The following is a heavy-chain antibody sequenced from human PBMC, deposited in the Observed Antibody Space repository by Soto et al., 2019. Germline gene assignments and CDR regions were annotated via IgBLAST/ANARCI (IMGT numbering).Heavy chain of an antibody. D-gene: IGHD1-26*01. CDR1: GFSLPTDRVG. Sequence: QITLKESGPTLVKPTQTLTLTCTFSGFSLPTDRVGVGWICQPPGKALEWLAVIYWDDTKTHRPSLKSRLTMTKDTSKTPAALTMTDMAPVDTATYYCAHAYGGRSLYWGQGTLVTVSS. V-gene: IGHV2-5*02. J-gene: IGHJ4*02. CDR2: IYWDDTK. CDR3: AHAYGGRSLY.